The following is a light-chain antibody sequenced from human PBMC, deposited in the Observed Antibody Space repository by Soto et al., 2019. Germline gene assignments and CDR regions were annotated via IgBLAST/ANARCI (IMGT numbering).Light chain of an antibody. Sequence: SVLTQPASVSGSPGQSITISCTGTSSNVGAYNYVSWYQHHPGKVPRPMIFDVSNRPSGVSNRFSGSKSGNTASLTISGLQAEDEADYYCCSYSRSSPYVFGAGTKVTVL. CDR2: DVS. CDR1: SSNVGAYNY. CDR3: CSYSRSSPYV. V-gene: IGLV2-14*03. J-gene: IGLJ1*01.